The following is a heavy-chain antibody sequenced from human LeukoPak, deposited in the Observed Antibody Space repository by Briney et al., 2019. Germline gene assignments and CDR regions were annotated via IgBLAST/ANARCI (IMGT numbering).Heavy chain of an antibody. CDR3: ARGPRIAAAEYYYYGLDV. Sequence: SETLSLTCTVSGGSISSYYWSWIRQPPGKGLEWIGYIYYSGSTNYNPSLKSRVTVSVDTSKNQFSLKLTSVTAADTAVYYCARGPRIAAAEYYYYGLDVWGQGTTVTVSS. CDR2: IYYSGST. CDR1: GGSISSYY. D-gene: IGHD6-13*01. J-gene: IGHJ6*02. V-gene: IGHV4-59*12.